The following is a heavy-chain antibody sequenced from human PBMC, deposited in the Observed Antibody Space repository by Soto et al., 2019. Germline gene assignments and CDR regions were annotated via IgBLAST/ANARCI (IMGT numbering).Heavy chain of an antibody. J-gene: IGHJ5*02. V-gene: IGHV4-30-2*01. Sequence: SETLSLTRAVSDGSISGGGDSWSWIQQPPGKGLEWIGYIYHSGSTYYNPSLKSRVTISVDRSKNQFSLKLSSVTAADTAVYYCARVAYCGGDCYRGFDPWGQGTLVTVSS. D-gene: IGHD2-21*02. CDR1: DGSISGGGDS. CDR2: IYHSGST. CDR3: ARVAYCGGDCYRGFDP.